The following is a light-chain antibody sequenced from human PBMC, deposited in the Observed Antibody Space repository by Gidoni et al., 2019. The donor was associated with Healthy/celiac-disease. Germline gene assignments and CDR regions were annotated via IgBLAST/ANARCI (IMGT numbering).Light chain of an antibody. CDR2: GAS. V-gene: IGKV3-20*01. CDR3: QQYGSSHSIT. J-gene: IGKJ5*01. CDR1: QSVSSSY. Sequence: EIVFTQSPGTLSLSPGERATFSCRARQSVSSSYLAWYQQKPGQAPRILIYGASSRATGIPDRCSGSGSGTDVTLTISRREPEDFAVYYCQQYGSSHSITFGQGTRLEIK.